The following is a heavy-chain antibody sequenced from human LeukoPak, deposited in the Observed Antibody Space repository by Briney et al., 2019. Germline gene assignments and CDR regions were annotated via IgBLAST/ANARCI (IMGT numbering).Heavy chain of an antibody. J-gene: IGHJ4*02. CDR1: GFTVSSNY. V-gene: IGHV3-53*04. Sequence: GGSLRLSCAASGFTVSSNYMSWVRQAPGKGLEWVSVLYSGGSTYYADSVQGRFTISRHNSKNTLYPQMNSLRVEDTAVYYCARVGTTHYFDYWGQGTLVSVSS. CDR2: LYSGGST. CDR3: ARVGTTHYFDY. D-gene: IGHD1-7*01.